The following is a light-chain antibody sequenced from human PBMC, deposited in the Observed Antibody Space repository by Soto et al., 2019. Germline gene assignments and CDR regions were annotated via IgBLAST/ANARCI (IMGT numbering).Light chain of an antibody. Sequence: QSVLTQPPSASGTPGQRVTISCSGSSSNIGSNYVYWYQQLPGTAPKILIYRNNQRPSGVPDRFSGSKSGTSAALAISGLRSEDEADYYCATWDDSLSGPVVFGGGTKVTVL. J-gene: IGLJ2*01. CDR3: ATWDDSLSGPVV. V-gene: IGLV1-47*01. CDR1: SSNIGSNY. CDR2: RNN.